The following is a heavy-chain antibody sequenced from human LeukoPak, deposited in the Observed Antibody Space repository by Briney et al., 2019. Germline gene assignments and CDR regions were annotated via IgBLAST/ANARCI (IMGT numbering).Heavy chain of an antibody. CDR3: AKGFGMAGPYYFDY. Sequence: SGSGGSTYYADSVKGRFTISRDNSKNTLYLQMNSLRAEDTAVYYCAKGFGMAGPYYFDYWGQGTLVTVSS. V-gene: IGHV3-23*01. J-gene: IGHJ4*02. D-gene: IGHD5-24*01. CDR2: SGSGGST.